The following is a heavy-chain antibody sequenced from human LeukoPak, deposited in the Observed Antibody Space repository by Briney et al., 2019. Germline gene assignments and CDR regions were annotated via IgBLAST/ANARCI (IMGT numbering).Heavy chain of an antibody. CDR1: GGSISPYF. CDR3: ARDRVHDSDY. V-gene: IGHV4-4*07. Sequence: SETLSLTCTVSGGSISPYFWSWIRQPAGKGLEYLGRISSTGNTNYNPSLRSRVTMSVDTSKNQFSLNLRSVTAADTAVYYCARDRVHDSDYWGQGILVVVSS. D-gene: IGHD2-21*02. J-gene: IGHJ4*02. CDR2: ISSTGNT.